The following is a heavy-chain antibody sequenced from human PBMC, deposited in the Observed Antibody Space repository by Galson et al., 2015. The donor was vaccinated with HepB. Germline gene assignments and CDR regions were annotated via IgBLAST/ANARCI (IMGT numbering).Heavy chain of an antibody. CDR2: ISHDGSNK. D-gene: IGHD3-22*01. J-gene: IGHJ4*02. Sequence: SLRLSCAASGFTFSDYAIHWVRQAPGKGLEWVAVISHDGSNKYDADSVKGRFTISRDNSKNTLYLHMNSLRPEDTAVYFCARDLVEYSSFWPPQPFDYWGPGTVVTVSS. V-gene: IGHV3-30-3*01. CDR1: GFTFSDYA. CDR3: ARDLVEYSSFWPPQPFDY.